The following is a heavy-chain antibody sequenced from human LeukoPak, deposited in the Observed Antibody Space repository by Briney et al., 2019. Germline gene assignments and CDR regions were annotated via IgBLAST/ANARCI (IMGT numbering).Heavy chain of an antibody. Sequence: PSETLSLTCTVSGGSISSYYWSWIRQPPGKGLEWIGYIYYSGSTNYNPSLKSRVTISVDTSKNQFSLKLSSVTAADTAVYYCATKRADYFDYWGQGTLVTVSS. J-gene: IGHJ4*02. CDR3: ATKRADYFDY. CDR1: GGSISSYY. CDR2: IYYSGST. D-gene: IGHD6-25*01. V-gene: IGHV4-59*01.